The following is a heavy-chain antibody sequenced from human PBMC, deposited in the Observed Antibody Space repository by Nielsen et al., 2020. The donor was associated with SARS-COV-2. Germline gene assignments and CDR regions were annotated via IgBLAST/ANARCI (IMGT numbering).Heavy chain of an antibody. CDR3: ATTPSSVTAYAVGY. CDR1: GGSISSSSYY. Sequence: SETLSLTCTVSGGSISSSSYYWGWIRQPPEKGLEWIGSIYYSGSTYYNPSLTSRVTISVDTSKNQFSLKLNSVTAADTAVYYCATTPSSVTAYAVGYWGQGTPVTVSS. D-gene: IGHD2-21*02. CDR2: IYYSGST. J-gene: IGHJ4*02. V-gene: IGHV4-39*01.